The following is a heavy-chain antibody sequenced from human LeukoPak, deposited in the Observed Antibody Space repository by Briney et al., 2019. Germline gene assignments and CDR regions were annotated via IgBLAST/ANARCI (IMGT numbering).Heavy chain of an antibody. CDR1: GFTFSSYG. CDR3: AKTRRWQPRPGGMDV. J-gene: IGHJ6*02. V-gene: IGHV3-30*18. D-gene: IGHD5-24*01. CDR2: ISYDGSNK. Sequence: PGRSLGLSCAASGFTFSSYGMHWVRQAPGKGLEWVAVISYDGSNKYYADSVKGRFTISRDNSKNTLYLQMNSLRAEDTAVYYCAKTRRWQPRPGGMDVWGQGTTVTVSS.